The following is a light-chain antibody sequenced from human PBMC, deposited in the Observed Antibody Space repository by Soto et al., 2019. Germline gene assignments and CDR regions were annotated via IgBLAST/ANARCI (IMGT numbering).Light chain of an antibody. CDR2: GAS. CDR3: RQHGRPVT. J-gene: IGKJ1*01. V-gene: IGKV3-20*01. Sequence: VVRPSPATLFMSPGERGALSGRASQSVSNNYLAWYQQKPGQPPRLLIYGASNRATVTPGRCSGSWSGTVFIPTISLLEPEDVALYYCRQHGRPVTVGQGDQVDIK. CDR1: QSVSNNY.